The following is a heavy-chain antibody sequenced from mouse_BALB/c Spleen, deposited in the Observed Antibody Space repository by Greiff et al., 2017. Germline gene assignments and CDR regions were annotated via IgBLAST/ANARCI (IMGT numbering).Heavy chain of an antibody. CDR2: INPDSSTI. Sequence: EVQGVESGGGLVQPGGSLKLSCAASGFDFSRYWMSWVRQAPGKGLEWIGEINPDSSTINYTPSLKDKFIISRDNAKNTLYLQMSKVRSEDTALYYCARRENYYGSSPDAMDYWGQGTSVTVSS. D-gene: IGHD1-1*01. V-gene: IGHV4-1*02. J-gene: IGHJ4*01. CDR3: ARRENYYGSSPDAMDY. CDR1: GFDFSRYW.